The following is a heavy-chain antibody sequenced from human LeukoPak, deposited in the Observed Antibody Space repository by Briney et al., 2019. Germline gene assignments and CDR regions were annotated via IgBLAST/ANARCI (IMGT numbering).Heavy chain of an antibody. D-gene: IGHD4/OR15-4a*01. Sequence: PRGSPRLSCAASGFTFSSYWMSWVRQAPGKGLVWVANVKQDGSERYYVGSVRGRFTISRDNAKNSLYLQMNSLRAEDTAVYYCAREGAYYLDSWGQGTLVAVSS. J-gene: IGHJ4*02. V-gene: IGHV3-7*01. CDR1: GFTFSSYW. CDR2: VKQDGSER. CDR3: AREGAYYLDS.